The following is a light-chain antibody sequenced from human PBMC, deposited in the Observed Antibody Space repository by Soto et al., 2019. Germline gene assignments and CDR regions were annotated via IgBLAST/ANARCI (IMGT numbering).Light chain of an antibody. CDR1: XSVVGRFLF. Sequence: GXXSVVGRFLFVSWYQQHPGKAPKVMIYEGSKRPSGVSNRFSGSKSGNTASLTISGLQAEDEADYYCCSYTSSRTYVFGTGTKVTVL. V-gene: IGLV2-23*01. CDR3: CSYTSSRTYV. CDR2: EGS. J-gene: IGLJ1*01.